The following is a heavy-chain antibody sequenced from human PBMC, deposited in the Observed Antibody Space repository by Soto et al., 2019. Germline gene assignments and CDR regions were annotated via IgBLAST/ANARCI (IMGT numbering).Heavy chain of an antibody. Sequence: QVQLVQSGAEVKKPGSSVKVSCKASGGTFSSYAISWVRQAPGQGLEWMGGIIPIFGTANYAQKFQGRVTITADESTSTAYMELSSLRSEDTAVYYCVRDGGPHDSSGYRPFSLLRWFDPWGQGTLVTVSS. D-gene: IGHD3-22*01. V-gene: IGHV1-69*01. J-gene: IGHJ5*02. CDR1: GGTFSSYA. CDR3: VRDGGPHDSSGYRPFSLLRWFDP. CDR2: IIPIFGTA.